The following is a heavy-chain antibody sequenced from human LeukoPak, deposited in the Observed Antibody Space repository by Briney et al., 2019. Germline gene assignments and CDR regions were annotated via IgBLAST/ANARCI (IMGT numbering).Heavy chain of an antibody. J-gene: IGHJ6*03. Sequence: SETLSLTCAVYGGSFSGYYWSWIRQPPGKGLEWIGEINHSGSTNYNPSLKSRVTISVDTSKNQFSLKLSSVTAADTAVYYCARDEIYYYYYMDVWGEGTTVTVSS. V-gene: IGHV4-34*01. D-gene: IGHD5-24*01. CDR3: ARDEIYYYYYMDV. CDR2: INHSGST. CDR1: GGSFSGYY.